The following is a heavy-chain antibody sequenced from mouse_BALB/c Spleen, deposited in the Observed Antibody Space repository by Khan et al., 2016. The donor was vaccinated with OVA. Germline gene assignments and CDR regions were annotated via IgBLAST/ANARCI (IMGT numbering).Heavy chain of an antibody. Sequence: EVQLQESGPGLVKPSQSLSLTCTVTGYSITSDYAWYWIRQFPGNKLEWMGYISSSGSTNYNPAFKSRISITRDTSKNQFFLQLNSVTAEDTATYYCARDGSRYNYAMDYWGQGTSVTVSS. V-gene: IGHV3-2*02. CDR1: GYSITSDYA. CDR3: ARDGSRYNYAMDY. J-gene: IGHJ4*01. D-gene: IGHD2-3*01. CDR2: ISSSGST.